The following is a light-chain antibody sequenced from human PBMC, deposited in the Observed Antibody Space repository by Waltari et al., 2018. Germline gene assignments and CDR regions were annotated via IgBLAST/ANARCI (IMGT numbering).Light chain of an antibody. CDR1: SGNLASTY. CDR2: EDY. V-gene: IGLV6-57*01. Sequence: NFMLTQPRPVSESPGKTVTISCTRSSGNLASTYVQGYQQRPRSSPTTVSYEDYHRPSGVPDRFSASFDSSSNSASLTISGLKTEDEADYYCQSYDSNNYVIFGGGTKLTVL. J-gene: IGLJ2*01. CDR3: QSYDSNNYVI.